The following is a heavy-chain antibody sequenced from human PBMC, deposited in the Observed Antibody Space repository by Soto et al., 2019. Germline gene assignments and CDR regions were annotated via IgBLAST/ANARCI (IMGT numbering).Heavy chain of an antibody. CDR3: ARGPGNTVVLQNQWFDP. CDR1: GFTFSSYT. D-gene: IGHD2-2*01. V-gene: IGHV3-48*01. Sequence: VQLVESGGGLVQPGGSLRLSCAASGFTFSSYTMNWVRQAPGKGLEWVSYISSSSSAIYYADSVKGRFTISRDNAKNSLYLQMNSLRAEDTAVYYCARGPGNTVVLQNQWFDPWGQGTLVTVSS. J-gene: IGHJ5*02. CDR2: ISSSSSAI.